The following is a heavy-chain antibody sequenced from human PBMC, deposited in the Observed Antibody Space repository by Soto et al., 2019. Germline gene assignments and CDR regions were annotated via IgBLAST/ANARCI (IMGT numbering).Heavy chain of an antibody. CDR1: GFRFENFG. Sequence: GSLRLSCVASGFRFENFGMSGVRQAPGKGLEWISSISGSGFKKYYADSVKGRFTISRDNSKSTVYLELNNLSAEDTAVYHCAKNQGVELVPLATVDWFDPWGQGSVVTVPS. D-gene: IGHD1-26*01. CDR3: AKNQGVELVPLATVDWFDP. CDR2: ISGSGFKK. V-gene: IGHV3-23*01. J-gene: IGHJ5*02.